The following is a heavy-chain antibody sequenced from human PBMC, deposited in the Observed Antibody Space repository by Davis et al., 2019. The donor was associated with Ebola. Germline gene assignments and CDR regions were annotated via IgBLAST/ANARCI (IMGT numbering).Heavy chain of an antibody. CDR1: GFTLSSYD. V-gene: IGHV3-13*05. CDR2: IGRAGDP. Sequence: PGGSLRLSCAGSGFTLSSYDIHWVRQATGKGLEWVSGIGRAGDPYYSGSVKGRFTISRENAKNSFYLQMNSLRSEDTAVYYCARGLSYVGFNYYIDVWGKGTTVTVSS. D-gene: IGHD5-24*01. J-gene: IGHJ6*03. CDR3: ARGLSYVGFNYYIDV.